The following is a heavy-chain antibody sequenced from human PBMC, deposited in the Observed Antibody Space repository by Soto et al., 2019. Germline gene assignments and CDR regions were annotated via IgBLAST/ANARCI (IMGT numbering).Heavy chain of an antibody. V-gene: IGHV2-70*04. CDR2: IDWDDDK. CDR3: ARIGGASYYFDS. Sequence: ESVPTLVNPTQTLTLTCTFSGFSLSTSGMRVGWIRQPPGKALEWLARIDWDDDKFYSTSLKTRLTVSKDTSKNQVVLTMTDMDPVDTATYYCARIGGASYYFDSWGQGPLVTV. CDR1: GFSLSTSGMR. D-gene: IGHD2-15*01. J-gene: IGHJ4*02.